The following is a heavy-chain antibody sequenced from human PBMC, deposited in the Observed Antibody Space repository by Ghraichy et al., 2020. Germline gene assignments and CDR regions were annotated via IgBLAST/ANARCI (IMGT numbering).Heavy chain of an antibody. CDR1: GGSISSSSYY. Sequence: SCTVAGGSISSSSYYWGWIRQPPGKGLEWIGSIYYSGSTYYNPSLKSRVTISVDTSKNQFSLKLSSVTAADTAVYYCARHYNGSHNCGAPDDAFDIWSQGTMVTVSS. J-gene: IGHJ3*02. CDR3: ARHYNGSHNCGAPDDAFDI. CDR2: IYYSGST. D-gene: IGHD1-14*01. V-gene: IGHV4-39*01.